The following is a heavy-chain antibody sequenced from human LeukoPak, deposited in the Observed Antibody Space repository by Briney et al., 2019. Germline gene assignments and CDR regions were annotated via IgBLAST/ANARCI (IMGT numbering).Heavy chain of an antibody. Sequence: GASVKVCCRASGYTFTGYYMHWVRQAPGQGIKRMGWINPNSGGTKSAQKFQGWVTMTRDKSISTAYMELSRLRSDDTAVYYCAREGYDILTGSNWFDPWGQGTLVTVSS. J-gene: IGHJ5*02. CDR1: GYTFTGYY. CDR3: AREGYDILTGSNWFDP. V-gene: IGHV1-2*04. D-gene: IGHD3-9*01. CDR2: INPNSGGT.